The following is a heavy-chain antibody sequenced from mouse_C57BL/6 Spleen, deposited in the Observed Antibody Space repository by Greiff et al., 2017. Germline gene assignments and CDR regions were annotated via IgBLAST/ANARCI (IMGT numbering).Heavy chain of an antibody. CDR2: ISSGGSYT. V-gene: IGHV5-6*01. Sequence: EVHLVESGGDLVKPGGSLKLSCAASGFTFSSYGMSWVRQTPDKRLEWVATISSGGSYTYYPDSVKGRFTISRDNAKNTLYLQMSSLKSEDTAMYYCARQGGIYYGNYGYFDYWGQGTTLTVSS. CDR1: GFTFSSYG. D-gene: IGHD2-1*01. J-gene: IGHJ2*01. CDR3: ARQGGIYYGNYGYFDY.